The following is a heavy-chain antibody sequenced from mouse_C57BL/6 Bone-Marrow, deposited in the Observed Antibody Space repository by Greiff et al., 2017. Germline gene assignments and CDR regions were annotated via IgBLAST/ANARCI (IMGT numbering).Heavy chain of an antibody. CDR3: TSLYDYGRDYYAMDY. D-gene: IGHD2-4*01. Sequence: EVQLQQSGTVLARPGASVKMSCKTSGYTFTSYWMHWVKQRPGQGLEWIGAIYPGNSDTSYNQKFKGKAKLTAVTSASTAYMELSSLTNEDSAVYYGTSLYDYGRDYYAMDYWGQGTSVTVSS. J-gene: IGHJ4*01. V-gene: IGHV1-5*01. CDR2: IYPGNSDT. CDR1: GYTFTSYW.